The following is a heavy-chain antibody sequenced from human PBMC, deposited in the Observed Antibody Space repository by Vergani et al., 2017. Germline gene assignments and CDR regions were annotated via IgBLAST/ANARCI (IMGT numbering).Heavy chain of an antibody. CDR3: ARHRRVDGYSDY. CDR2: IYYSGST. V-gene: IGHV4-39*01. Sequence: QVQLQESGPGLVKPSETLSLTCTVSGGSVSSGSYYWSWIRQPPGKGLEWIGSIYYSGSTYYNPSLKSRVTISVDTSKNQFSLKLSSVTAADTAVYYCARHRRVDGYSDYWGQGTLVTVSS. J-gene: IGHJ4*02. CDR1: GGSVSSGSYY. D-gene: IGHD5-24*01.